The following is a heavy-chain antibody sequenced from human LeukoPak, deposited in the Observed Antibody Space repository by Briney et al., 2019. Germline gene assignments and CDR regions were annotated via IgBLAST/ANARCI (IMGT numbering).Heavy chain of an antibody. V-gene: IGHV4-39*01. J-gene: IGHJ4*02. D-gene: IGHD3-10*01. CDR3: ARLGYYRSGSLVDYFDY. CDR2: IYYSGST. Sequence: SETLSLTCTVSGGSISSSNYYWGWIRQPPGKGLEWIGSIYYSGSTYYNPSLKSRVTISVDTSKNQFSLKLSSVTAADTAVYYCARLGYYRSGSLVDYFDYWGQGTLVTVSS. CDR1: GGSISSSNYY.